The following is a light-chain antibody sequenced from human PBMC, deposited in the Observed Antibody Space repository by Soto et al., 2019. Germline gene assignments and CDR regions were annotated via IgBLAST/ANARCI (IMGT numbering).Light chain of an antibody. CDR1: SSDVGSYNY. CDR3: CSYAGSNTYVV. V-gene: IGLV2-23*01. CDR2: EGS. Sequence: QSALTQSASVSGSPGQSIIISCTGTSSDVGSYNYVSWYQHHPGKAPKFMIYEGSKRPSGVSNRFSGSKSGNTASLTISGLQAEDEADYYCCSYAGSNTYVVFGGGTKVTVL. J-gene: IGLJ2*01.